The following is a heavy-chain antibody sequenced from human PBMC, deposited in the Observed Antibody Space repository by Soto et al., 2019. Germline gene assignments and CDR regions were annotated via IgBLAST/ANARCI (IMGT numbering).Heavy chain of an antibody. Sequence: PSETLSLTCAVYGGSFSGYYWSWIRQPPGKGLEWIGEINHSGSTNYNPSLKSRVTISVDTSKNQFSLKLSSVTAADTAVYYCARENIVATRPFDYWGQGTLVTVSS. V-gene: IGHV4-34*01. CDR3: ARENIVATRPFDY. CDR2: INHSGST. J-gene: IGHJ4*02. D-gene: IGHD5-12*01. CDR1: GGSFSGYY.